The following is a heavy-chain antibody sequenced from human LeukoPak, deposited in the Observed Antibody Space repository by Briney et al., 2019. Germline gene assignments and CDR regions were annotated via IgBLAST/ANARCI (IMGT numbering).Heavy chain of an antibody. J-gene: IGHJ4*02. V-gene: IGHV3-30*02. CDR2: IRYDGSNK. Sequence: PGGSLRLSCAASGFTFSSYGMHWVRQAPGKGLEWVAFIRYDGSNKYYADSVKGRFTISRDNSKNTLYLQMNSLRAEDTAVYYCAKGTMVRNPENVDYWGQGTLVTVSS. D-gene: IGHD3-10*01. CDR1: GFTFSSYG. CDR3: AKGTMVRNPENVDY.